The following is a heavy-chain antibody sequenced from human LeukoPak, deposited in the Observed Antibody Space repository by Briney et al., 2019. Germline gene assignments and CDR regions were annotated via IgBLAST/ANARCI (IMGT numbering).Heavy chain of an antibody. D-gene: IGHD2-2*03. CDR1: GGSISSYY. V-gene: IGHV4-4*07. CDR2: IHTSGST. Sequence: KPSETLSLTCTVSGGSISSYYLSWIRQPAGKGLEWIGRIHTSGSTNYNPSLKSLVTMSVDPSKNQFSLKLSSVTAADTAVYYCAKSNGYGLIDIWGQGAMVTVSS. J-gene: IGHJ3*02. CDR3: AKSNGYGLIDI.